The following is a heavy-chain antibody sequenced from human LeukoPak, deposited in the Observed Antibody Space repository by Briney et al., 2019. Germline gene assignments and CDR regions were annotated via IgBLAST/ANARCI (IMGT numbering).Heavy chain of an antibody. CDR2: IYTSGST. CDR3: ASSRGRRGWFDP. Sequence: PSETLSLTCTVSGGSISSYYWSWIRQPPGKGLEWIGYIYTSGSTNYNPSLKSRVTISVDTSKNQFSLKLSSVTAADTAVYYCASSRGRRGWFDPWGQGTLVTVSS. J-gene: IGHJ5*02. V-gene: IGHV4-4*09. CDR1: GGSISSYY. D-gene: IGHD3-16*01.